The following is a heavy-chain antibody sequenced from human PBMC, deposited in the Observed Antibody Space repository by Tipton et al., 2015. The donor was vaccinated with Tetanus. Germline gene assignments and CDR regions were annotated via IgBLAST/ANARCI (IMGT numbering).Heavy chain of an antibody. V-gene: IGHV5-51*01. CDR2: IYPDGFEP. CDR1: GYSFSGYW. J-gene: IGHJ4*02. Sequence: QLVQSGAEVKKAGESLKISCKGSGYSFSGYWIGWVRQMPGKGLEWMAIIYPDGFEPRYSPPFQGHATISVDKSINTAYLQWDSLKASDTAIYYCARHPDFWSGYYFDLWGQGTLVNVSS. CDR3: ARHPDFWSGYYFDL. D-gene: IGHD3-3*01.